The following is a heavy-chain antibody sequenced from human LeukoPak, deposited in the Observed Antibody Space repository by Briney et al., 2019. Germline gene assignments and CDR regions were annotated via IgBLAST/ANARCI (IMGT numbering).Heavy chain of an antibody. J-gene: IGHJ4*02. CDR2: ISSASSAI. CDR3: VGTIAYRGSEY. D-gene: IGHD1-7*01. CDR1: GFTLNMYS. Sequence: GGSLRLSCAASGFTLNMYSMNWVRQAPGKGPEWVSYISSASSAIYYADSVKGRFTSSRDSAKNSLYLQMNSLRDEDTAVYYCVGTIAYRGSEYWGQGALVTVSS. V-gene: IGHV3-48*02.